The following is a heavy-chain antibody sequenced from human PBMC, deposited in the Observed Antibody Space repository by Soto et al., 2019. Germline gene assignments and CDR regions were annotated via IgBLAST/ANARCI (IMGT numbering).Heavy chain of an antibody. CDR3: ARGDIVAIFGMDV. D-gene: IGHD5-12*01. J-gene: IGHJ6*02. CDR1: GYTFSSYY. V-gene: IGHV1-46*01. CDR2: INPTGGST. Sequence: QVQLVQSGAEVKKPGASVKVSCKASGYTFSSYYMHWVRQAPGQGLEWMGIINPTGGSTTYAQKFQGRVTMTRDTSTSTVYMELSSLRSEDTAVYYCARGDIVAIFGMDVWGQGATVTVSS.